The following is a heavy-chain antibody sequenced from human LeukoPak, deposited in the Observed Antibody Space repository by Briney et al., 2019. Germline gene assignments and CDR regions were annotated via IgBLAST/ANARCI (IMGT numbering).Heavy chain of an antibody. J-gene: IGHJ4*02. D-gene: IGHD4-17*01. Sequence: PGGSLRLSCAASGFTFSSYWMSWVRQAPGKGLEWVANIKQDGSEKYYVDSVKGRFTISRDNSKNTLYLQMNSLRAEDTAVYYCARGMTTVTTAVDYWGQGTLVTVSS. V-gene: IGHV3-7*02. CDR1: GFTFSSYW. CDR2: IKQDGSEK. CDR3: ARGMTTVTTAVDY.